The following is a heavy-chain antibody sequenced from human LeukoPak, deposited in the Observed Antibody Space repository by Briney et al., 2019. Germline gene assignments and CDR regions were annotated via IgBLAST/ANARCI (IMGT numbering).Heavy chain of an antibody. D-gene: IGHD3-16*01. CDR1: GYTFTSYD. J-gene: IGHJ3*02. CDR3: ARGAGDSDAFDI. Sequence: ASVKVPCKASGYTFTSYDINWVRQATGQGLEWMGWMNPNSGNTGYAQKFQGRVTMTRNTSISTAYMELSSLRSEDTAVYYCARGAGDSDAFDIWGQGTMVTVSS. V-gene: IGHV1-8*01. CDR2: MNPNSGNT.